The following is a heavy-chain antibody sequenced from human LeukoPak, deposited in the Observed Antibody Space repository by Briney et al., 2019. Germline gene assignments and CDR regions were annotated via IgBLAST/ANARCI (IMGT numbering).Heavy chain of an antibody. V-gene: IGHV4-30-2*01. J-gene: IGHJ4*02. D-gene: IGHD3-22*01. CDR3: ARAGDSSGYSDY. CDR1: GGSISSGGYS. Sequence: SETLSLTCAVSGGSISSGGYSWSWIRQPPGKGLEWIGYIYHSGSTYYNPSLKSRVTISVDTSKNQFSLKLNSVTAADTAVYYCARAGDSSGYSDYWGQGTLVTVSS. CDR2: IYHSGST.